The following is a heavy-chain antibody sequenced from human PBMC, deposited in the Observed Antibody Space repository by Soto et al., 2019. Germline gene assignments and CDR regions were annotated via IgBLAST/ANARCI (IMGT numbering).Heavy chain of an antibody. CDR3: ARVATGSYNWFDP. V-gene: IGHV3-74*01. CDR1: GFTFDYYW. Sequence: GGSLRLSCAASGFTFDYYWMHWVRQAPGKGLVWVSRINTDGSRTNYADSVKGRFTISRDNAKNTLYLQMNSLRAEDTAVYYCARVATGSYNWFDPWGQGTQVTVAS. CDR2: INTDGSRT. D-gene: IGHD1-26*01. J-gene: IGHJ5*02.